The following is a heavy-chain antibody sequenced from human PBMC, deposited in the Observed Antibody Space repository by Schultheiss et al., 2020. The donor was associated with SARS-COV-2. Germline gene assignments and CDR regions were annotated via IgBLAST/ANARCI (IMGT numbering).Heavy chain of an antibody. CDR1: GFMFTSYW. J-gene: IGHJ4*02. V-gene: IGHV3-7*01. Sequence: GESLKISCAASGFMFTSYWMAWVRQAPGKGLEWVADVHPDGSEIYYLDSVKGRFTISRDNAKNSLYLQMNSLRAEDTAVYYCYVMVYAGPTPDDCWGPGTLVTVSS. D-gene: IGHD2-8*01. CDR3: YVMVYAGPTPDDC. CDR2: VHPDGSEI.